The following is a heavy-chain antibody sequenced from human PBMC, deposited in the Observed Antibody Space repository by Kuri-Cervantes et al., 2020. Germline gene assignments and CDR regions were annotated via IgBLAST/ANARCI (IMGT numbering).Heavy chain of an antibody. CDR3: ARDRSVAGPEYFQH. CDR1: GGSISSYY. V-gene: IGHV4-59*01. J-gene: IGHJ1*01. Sequence: SETLSLTCTVSGGSISSYYWSWIRQPPGKGLEWIGYIYYSGSTNYNPSLKSRVTISVDTSKNQFSLKLSSVTAADTAVYYCARDRSVAGPEYFQHWGQGTLVTVSS. D-gene: IGHD6-19*01. CDR2: IYYSGST.